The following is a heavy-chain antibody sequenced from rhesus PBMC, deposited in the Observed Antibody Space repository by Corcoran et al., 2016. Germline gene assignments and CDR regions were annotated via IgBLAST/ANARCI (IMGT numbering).Heavy chain of an antibody. D-gene: IGHD4-23*01. CDR3: TRTGYSNYGDFDY. CDR1: GFTFSSYD. J-gene: IGHJ4*01. Sequence: EVQLVESGGGLVQPGGSLSLSCAASGFTFSSYDMSWVRQAPGKGVDWVSYISVTGKTIYYADSVKGRFTISRDNAKNALALQMSSLRAEDTAVYYCTRTGYSNYGDFDYWGQGVLVTVSS. V-gene: IGHV3-136*01. CDR2: ISVTGKTI.